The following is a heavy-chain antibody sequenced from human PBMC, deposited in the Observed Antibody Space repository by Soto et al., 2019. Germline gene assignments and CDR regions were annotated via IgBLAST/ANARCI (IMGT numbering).Heavy chain of an antibody. CDR1: GITFSTYA. CDR3: AGDYLRLNTLNGNFYSFGMDV. D-gene: IGHD4-17*01. V-gene: IGHV3-23*01. J-gene: IGHJ6*02. CDR2: VAANVTDR. Sequence: EVQLLQSGGGLVQPGGSLRLSCAASGITFSTYAMSWVRQAPGKGLEWVATVAANVTDRHYADFVKGRFTVSRDSSKNTVSLQMDSLRVEDTAIYYCAGDYLRLNTLNGNFYSFGMDVWGRGTAVTVSS.